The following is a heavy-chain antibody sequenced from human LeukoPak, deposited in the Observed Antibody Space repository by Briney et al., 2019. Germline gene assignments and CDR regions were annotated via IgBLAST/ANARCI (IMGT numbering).Heavy chain of an antibody. J-gene: IGHJ4*02. Sequence: GGSLRLSCAASGFTFSSYGMHWVRQAPGKGLEWVAVIWYDGSNKYYADSVKGRFTISRDNSKNTLYLQMNSLRAEDTAVYYCAKDLPIAAAGLFDYRGQGTLVTVSS. CDR1: GFTFSSYG. CDR2: IWYDGSNK. CDR3: AKDLPIAAAGLFDY. V-gene: IGHV3-33*06. D-gene: IGHD6-13*01.